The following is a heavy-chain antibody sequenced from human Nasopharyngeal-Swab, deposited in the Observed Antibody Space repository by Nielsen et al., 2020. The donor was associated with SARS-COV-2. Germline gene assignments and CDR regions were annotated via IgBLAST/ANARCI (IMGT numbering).Heavy chain of an antibody. CDR2: IIPILGIA. Sequence: SVKVSCKASGGTFSSYAISWVRQAPGQGLEWMGGIIPILGIANYAQKSQGRVTITADKSTSTAYMELSSLRSEDTAVYYCARDRIRRTAAAGTDYYYYGMDVWGQGTTVTVSS. CDR1: GGTFSSYA. CDR3: ARDRIRRTAAAGTDYYYYGMDV. V-gene: IGHV1-69*10. J-gene: IGHJ6*02. D-gene: IGHD6-13*01.